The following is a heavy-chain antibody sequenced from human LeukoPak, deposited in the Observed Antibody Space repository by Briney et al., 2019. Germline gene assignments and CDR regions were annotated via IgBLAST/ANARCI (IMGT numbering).Heavy chain of an antibody. J-gene: IGHJ3*01. CDR1: GYTFTSYY. CDR3: ARDMSTRVTPISYAFDV. Sequence: GASVKVSCKASGYTFTSYYMHWVRQAPGQGLERLGIINPNGDLTNYAQTFQGRVTMTRDTSTTTLYMELSSLRSEDTAVYYWARDMSTRVTPISYAFDVWGQGTMVTVSS. D-gene: IGHD4-23*01. CDR2: INPNGDLT. V-gene: IGHV1-46*01.